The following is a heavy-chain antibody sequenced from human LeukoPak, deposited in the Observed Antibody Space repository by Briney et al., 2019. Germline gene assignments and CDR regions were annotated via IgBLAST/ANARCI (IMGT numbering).Heavy chain of an antibody. J-gene: IGHJ4*02. V-gene: IGHV3-30*02. Sequence: GGSLRLSCAASGFTFGTSGMHWVRQAPGKGLDWVAFIPYDGSNKYYTDSVKGRFTISRDNSKNILYLQMNGLRAEDTAVYYRAKSDINWGQGTLVTVAS. CDR2: IPYDGSNK. CDR3: AKSDIN. CDR1: GFTFGTSG.